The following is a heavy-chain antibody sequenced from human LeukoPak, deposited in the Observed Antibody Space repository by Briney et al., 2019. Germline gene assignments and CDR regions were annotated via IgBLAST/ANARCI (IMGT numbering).Heavy chain of an antibody. CDR1: GYTFTSYD. CDR2: MNPNSGNT. J-gene: IGHJ3*02. CDR3: AIERMATDAFDI. V-gene: IGHV1-8*01. Sequence: ASVKVSCKASGYTFTSYDINWVRQATGQGLEWMGWMNPNSGNTGYAQKFQGRVTMTRNTSISTAYMELSSLRSEDTAVYYCAIERMATDAFDIWGQGTMVTVSS. D-gene: IGHD5-24*01.